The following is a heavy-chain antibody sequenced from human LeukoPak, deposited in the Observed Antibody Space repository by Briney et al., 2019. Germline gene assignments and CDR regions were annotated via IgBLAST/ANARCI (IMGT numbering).Heavy chain of an antibody. D-gene: IGHD3-16*01. Sequence: GGSLRLSCKASGFTVSSYCMSWVRQAPGKGLEWVSVIYSGGSTNYADSVMGRFTISRDISKNTLYLQMNSLRADDTAVYYCATHDDYYYGMDVWGQGTTVAVSS. CDR3: ATHDDYYYGMDV. CDR1: GFTVSSYC. J-gene: IGHJ6*02. V-gene: IGHV3-53*01. CDR2: IYSGGST.